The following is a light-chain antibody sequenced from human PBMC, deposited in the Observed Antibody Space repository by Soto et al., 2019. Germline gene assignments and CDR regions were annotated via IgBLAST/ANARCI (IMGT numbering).Light chain of an antibody. CDR3: QQYNNWPPIT. CDR2: KAS. Sequence: DIQMTQSPATLSASVGDRVTITCRASQSISSWLAWYQQKPGKAPKLLIYKASSLESGVPSRFSGSGSGTDFTLTISSLQPEDFATYYCQQYNNWPPITFGQGTRLEIK. J-gene: IGKJ5*01. CDR1: QSISSW. V-gene: IGKV1-5*03.